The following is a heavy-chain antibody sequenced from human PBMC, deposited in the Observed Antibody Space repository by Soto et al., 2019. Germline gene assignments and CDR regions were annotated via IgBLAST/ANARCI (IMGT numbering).Heavy chain of an antibody. J-gene: IGHJ4*02. CDR2: MQPNTGRT. Sequence: QVQLVQSGAEVREPGASVKVSCKASGYSFTSLDINWVRQTAGQGLEWMGWMQPNTGRTGYAQKFQGRVTMTRDTSINTAYMELTTLTSDDTACYYCARGVSAGVDYWGQGTLVTVSS. CDR3: ARGVSAGVDY. CDR1: GYSFTSLD. D-gene: IGHD1-26*01. V-gene: IGHV1-8*01.